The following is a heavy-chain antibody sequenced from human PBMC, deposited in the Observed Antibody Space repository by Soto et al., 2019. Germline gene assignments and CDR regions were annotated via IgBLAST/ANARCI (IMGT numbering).Heavy chain of an antibody. J-gene: IGHJ4*02. CDR3: AKDGGYDSSGYYDYYFGY. CDR2: ISGSGGST. Sequence: PGGSLRLSCAASGFTFSSYAMSWVRQAPGKGLEWVSAISGSGGSTYYADSVKGRFTISRDNSKNTLYLQMNSLRAEDTAVYYCAKDGGYDSSGYYDYYFGYWGQGTLVTVSS. CDR1: GFTFSSYA. D-gene: IGHD3-22*01. V-gene: IGHV3-23*01.